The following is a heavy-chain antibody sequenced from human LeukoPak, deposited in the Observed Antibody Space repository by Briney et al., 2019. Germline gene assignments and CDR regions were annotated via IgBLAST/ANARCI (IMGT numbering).Heavy chain of an antibody. CDR3: ARSSYCSTISCYLDY. Sequence: GGSLRLSCAASGFTFSNNAMSWVRQAPGKGLEWVSATSTSGGSAYYADSVKGRFTISRDNSKNTVYLQMSSLRADDTAVYYCARSSYCSTISCYLDYWGQGTLITVSS. V-gene: IGHV3-23*01. J-gene: IGHJ4*02. CDR1: GFTFSNNA. D-gene: IGHD2-2*01. CDR2: TSTSGGSA.